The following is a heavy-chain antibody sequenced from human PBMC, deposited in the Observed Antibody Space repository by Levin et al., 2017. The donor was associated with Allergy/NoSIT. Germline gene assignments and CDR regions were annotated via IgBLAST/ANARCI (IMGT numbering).Heavy chain of an antibody. V-gene: IGHV1-46*02. CDR3: ARESTMTHDAFDI. J-gene: IGHJ3*02. D-gene: IGHD3-3*01. CDR1: GYTFNKYY. Sequence: GESLKISCKAFGYTFNKYYMHWVRQAPGQGLEWMGLISPSGGSTGYAQKFQGRVTMTRDTSTSIVYMELSSLRSEDTAVYYCARESTMTHDAFDIWGQGTMVTVSS. CDR2: ISPSGGST.